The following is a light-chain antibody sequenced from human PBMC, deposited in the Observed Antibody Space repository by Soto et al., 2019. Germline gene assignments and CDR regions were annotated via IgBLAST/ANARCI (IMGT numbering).Light chain of an antibody. CDR2: GAS. CDR3: QQYGSSSWT. CDR1: QSVSSY. V-gene: IGKV3-20*01. Sequence: TVLTQSPATLSLSPGARAAHSRRASQSVSSYLAWYQQKPGQAPRLLIYGASSRATGIPDRFSGSGSGTDITLTISRLEPEDFAVYYCQQYGSSSWTFGQGTKVDIK. J-gene: IGKJ1*01.